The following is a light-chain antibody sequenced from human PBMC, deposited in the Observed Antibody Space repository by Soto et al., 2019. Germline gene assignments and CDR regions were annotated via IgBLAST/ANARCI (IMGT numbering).Light chain of an antibody. CDR3: QQSYSTPYT. J-gene: IGKJ2*01. V-gene: IGKV3-15*01. CDR1: ESVGSN. CDR2: GAS. Sequence: EIVMTQSPATLSVSPGERATLSCRASESVGSNLAWYQQKPGQAPRLLIHGASKRATGIPARFSGSGSGKDFTLTISSLHPEDFATYYCQQSYSTPYTFGQGTKLEI.